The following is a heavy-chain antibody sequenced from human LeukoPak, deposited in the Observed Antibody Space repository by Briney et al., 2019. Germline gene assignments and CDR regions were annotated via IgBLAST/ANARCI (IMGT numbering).Heavy chain of an antibody. Sequence: SQTLSLTCAISGDSVSTNSAAWNWIRQSPSRGLEWLGRTYYRSKWYNDYAVSVKSRLTINPDTSKNQFSLQLNSVTPEDTAVYYCARELGRGYYDSSGYATWLINWGQGTLVTVSS. CDR1: GDSVSTNSAA. CDR3: ARELGRGYYDSSGYATWLIN. D-gene: IGHD3-22*01. V-gene: IGHV6-1*01. J-gene: IGHJ4*02. CDR2: TYYRSKWYN.